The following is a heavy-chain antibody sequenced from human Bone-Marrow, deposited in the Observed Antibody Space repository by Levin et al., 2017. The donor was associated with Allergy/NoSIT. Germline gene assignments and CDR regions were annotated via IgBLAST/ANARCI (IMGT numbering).Heavy chain of an antibody. CDR2: IWFDGSGK. V-gene: IGHV3-33*01. CDR1: GFTFSDYG. D-gene: IGHD5-18*01. CDR3: ARDLSGYSYGYSSLDY. J-gene: IGHJ4*02. Sequence: GESLKISCATSGFTFSDYGMHWVRQAPGKGLEWVAVIWFDGSGKHYIDSVKGRFTISRDDSNNTLFLHMNSLTDEDTAVYYCARDLSGYSYGYSSLDYWGQGTTVTVSS.